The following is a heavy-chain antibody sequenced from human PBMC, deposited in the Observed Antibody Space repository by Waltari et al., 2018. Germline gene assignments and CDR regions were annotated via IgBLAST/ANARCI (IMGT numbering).Heavy chain of an antibody. CDR1: GYTFTGYS. CDR2: INPNSGGT. CDR3: ARSTEGYCSSTSCYPDY. Sequence: QVPLVQSGAEVKKPGASVQVSCKASGYTFTGYSMHWVRQAPGQGLEWMGWINPNSGGTNYAQKFQGRVTMTRDTSISTAYMELSRLRSDDTAVYYCARSTEGYCSSTSCYPDYWGQGTLVTVSS. V-gene: IGHV1-2*02. J-gene: IGHJ4*02. D-gene: IGHD2-2*01.